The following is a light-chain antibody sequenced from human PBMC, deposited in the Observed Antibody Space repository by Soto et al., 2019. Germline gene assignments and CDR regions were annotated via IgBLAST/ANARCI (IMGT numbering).Light chain of an antibody. Sequence: EIVLTQSPATLSLSPGERASLSCRASQTVRNNLAWYQQRPGQAPRLLIYDASSRATGIPARFSGSGSGTDFTQTTKGRGVGALAAYFRELHSKRPLVFGAGTKVDIK. CDR1: QTVRNN. CDR3: ELHSKRPLV. CDR2: DAS. J-gene: IGKJ4*01. V-gene: IGKV3-11*01.